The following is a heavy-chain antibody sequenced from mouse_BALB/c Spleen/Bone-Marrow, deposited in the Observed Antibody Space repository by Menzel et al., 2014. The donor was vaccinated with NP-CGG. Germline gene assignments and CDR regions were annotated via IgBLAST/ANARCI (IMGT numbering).Heavy chain of an antibody. J-gene: IGHJ3*01. D-gene: IGHD1-1*01. V-gene: IGHV4-1*02. CDR3: ARMGYYGWLAY. CDR1: GFDFRTYW. Sequence: EVKLLESGGGLVQPGGFLKLSYAASGFDFRTYWMSWVRQAPGKGLEWIGEINPDSKTKNYAPSLKDKFIISRDNAKNTLYLQMSKVRSEDTALYYCARMGYYGWLAYWGQGTLVTVSA. CDR2: INPDSKTK.